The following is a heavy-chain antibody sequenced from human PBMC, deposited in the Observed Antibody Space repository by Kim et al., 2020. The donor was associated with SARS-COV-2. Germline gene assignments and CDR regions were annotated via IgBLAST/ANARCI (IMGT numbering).Heavy chain of an antibody. J-gene: IGHJ1*01. CDR2: ISGSGGST. D-gene: IGHD3-22*01. V-gene: IGHV3-23*01. Sequence: GGSLRLSCAASGFTFSSYAMSWVRQAPGKGLEWVSAISGSGGSTYYADSVKGRFTISRDNSKNTLYLQMNSLRAEDTAVYYCAKTDDSSGYYLNAEYFQHWGQGTLDTVSS. CDR3: AKTDDSSGYYLNAEYFQH. CDR1: GFTFSSYA.